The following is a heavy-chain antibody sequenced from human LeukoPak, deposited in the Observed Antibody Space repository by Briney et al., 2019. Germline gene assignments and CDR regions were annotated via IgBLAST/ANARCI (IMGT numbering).Heavy chain of an antibody. CDR1: GFTFSSYS. J-gene: IGHJ4*02. CDR2: ISSSSSTI. CDR3: ARGFRYGSNWGFDY. Sequence: GGSLRLSCAASGFTFSSYSMNWVRQAPGKGLEWVSYISSSSSTIYYADSVKGRFTISRDNAKNSLYLQMNSLRDEDTAVYYCARGFRYGSNWGFDYWGQGTLVTVSS. D-gene: IGHD5-24*01. V-gene: IGHV3-48*02.